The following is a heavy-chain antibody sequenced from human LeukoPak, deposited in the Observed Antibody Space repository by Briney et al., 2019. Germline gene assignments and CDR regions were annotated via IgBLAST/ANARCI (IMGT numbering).Heavy chain of an antibody. J-gene: IGHJ4*02. CDR2: FSGSGGGT. V-gene: IGHV3-23*01. CDR1: GFTFSSYA. D-gene: IGHD4-17*01. CDR3: AKARGTDYGDYVIFDY. Sequence: GGSLRLSCAASGFTFSSYAMSWVRQAPGKGLEWVSAFSGSGGGTYYADSVKGRFTISRDNSKNTLYLQMNSLRAEDTAVYYCAKARGTDYGDYVIFDYWGQGTLVTVSS.